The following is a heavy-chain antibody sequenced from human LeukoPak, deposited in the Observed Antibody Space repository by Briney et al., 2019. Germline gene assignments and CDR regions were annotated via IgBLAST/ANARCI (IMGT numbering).Heavy chain of an antibody. Sequence: GGSLRLSCAASGFTVDDYAMDWVRQAPGKGLEWVSLISGGGGSTYYADCVKGRFTISRDNSKNSLYLQMNSLRTEDPALYYCATAQGIAVAGDDYWGQGTLVTVSS. V-gene: IGHV3-43*02. CDR2: ISGGGGST. J-gene: IGHJ4*02. D-gene: IGHD6-19*01. CDR3: ATAQGIAVAGDDY. CDR1: GFTVDDYA.